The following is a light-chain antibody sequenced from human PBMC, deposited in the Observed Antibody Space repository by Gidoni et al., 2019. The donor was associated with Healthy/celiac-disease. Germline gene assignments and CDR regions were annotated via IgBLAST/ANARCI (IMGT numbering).Light chain of an antibody. Sequence: IVMTQSPAPLSVSPVERATLSCRASQSVSSNLAWYQQKPGQAPRLIIYGAYTRATGIPARFSGSGSWTEFTLTISSLQSEDFAVYYCQQYNNWPSWTFGQGTKVEIK. CDR1: QSVSSN. CDR2: GAY. V-gene: IGKV3-15*01. CDR3: QQYNNWPSWT. J-gene: IGKJ1*01.